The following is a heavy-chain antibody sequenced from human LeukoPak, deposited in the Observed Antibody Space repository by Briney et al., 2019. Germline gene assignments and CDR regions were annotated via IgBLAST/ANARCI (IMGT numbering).Heavy chain of an antibody. Sequence: GGSLRLSCAASGITFRNYGMHWVRQAPGKGLEWVAFIRYDGSNKYYADSVKGRFTISRDNSKNTLYLQMNSLRAEDTAVYYCAKDLRYYDSSGSFDYWGQGTLVTVSS. CDR2: IRYDGSNK. D-gene: IGHD3-22*01. CDR3: AKDLRYYDSSGSFDY. V-gene: IGHV3-30*02. CDR1: GITFRNYG. J-gene: IGHJ4*02.